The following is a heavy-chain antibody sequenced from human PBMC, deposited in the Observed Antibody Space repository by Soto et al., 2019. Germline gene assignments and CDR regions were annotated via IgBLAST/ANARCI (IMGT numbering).Heavy chain of an antibody. CDR2: IHYSGST. D-gene: IGHD3-3*01. Sequence: PSETLSLTCTVSGGSTSRGAYYWSWIRQHPGKGLEWIGYIHYSGSTSYNPSLKSRVNISTETSKNQFSLKLSPVTAADTAVYYCARDMIFGEVGNFDHWGQGTLVTVSS. V-gene: IGHV4-31*03. CDR3: ARDMIFGEVGNFDH. CDR1: GGSTSRGAYY. J-gene: IGHJ4*02.